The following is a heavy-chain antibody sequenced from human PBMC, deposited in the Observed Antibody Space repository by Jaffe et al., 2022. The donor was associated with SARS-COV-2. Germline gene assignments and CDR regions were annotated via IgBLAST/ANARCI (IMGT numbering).Heavy chain of an antibody. J-gene: IGHJ5*02. Sequence: EVQLLESGGAFVQPGGSLRLSCEASGFIFRNYLMNWVRQAPGKGLEWVAGIFGSGETKYNADSVEGRFTISRDNSKNMVFLQMNTLRAEDTAVYYCAKTGRFTWELADAWGQGTQVTVSA. CDR2: IFGSGETK. CDR3: AKTGRFTWELADA. CDR1: GFIFRNYL. V-gene: IGHV3-23*01. D-gene: IGHD3-10*01.